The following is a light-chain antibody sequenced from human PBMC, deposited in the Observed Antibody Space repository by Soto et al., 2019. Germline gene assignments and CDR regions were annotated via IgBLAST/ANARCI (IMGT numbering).Light chain of an antibody. CDR3: QQYGSSPWT. CDR2: GAS. J-gene: IGKJ1*01. V-gene: IGKV3-20*01. Sequence: EIVLTQSPDTLSLSPGERATLSCRASQSVSSSYLAWYQQTPGQAPRLLIYGASSRATGIPGWFSGSGSGTDFSLTISRLEPEDFAVYYCQQYGSSPWTFGQGTKVEIK. CDR1: QSVSSSY.